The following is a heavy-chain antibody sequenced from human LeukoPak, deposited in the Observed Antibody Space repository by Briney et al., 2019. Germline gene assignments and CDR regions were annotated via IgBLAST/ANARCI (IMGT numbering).Heavy chain of an antibody. Sequence: PSETLSLTCAVYGGSFSGYYWSWIRQPPGKGLEWIGEINHSGSTNYNPSLKSRVTISVDTSKNQFSLKLSSVTAADTAVYYCARLGELNDAFDIWGQGTMVTVSS. J-gene: IGHJ3*02. CDR3: ARLGELNDAFDI. CDR1: GGSFSGYY. CDR2: INHSGST. D-gene: IGHD3-10*01. V-gene: IGHV4-34*01.